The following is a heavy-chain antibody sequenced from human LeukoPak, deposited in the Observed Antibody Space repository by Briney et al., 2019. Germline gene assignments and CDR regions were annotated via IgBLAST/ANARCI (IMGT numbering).Heavy chain of an antibody. V-gene: IGHV3-74*01. Sequence: GGSLRLSCAASGFTFSNYWMHWVRQAPGKGLVWVSGINSDGSSTSYADSVKGRFTISRDNAKNTLHLQMNSLRAEDTAVYYCARGYYYMDVRGKGTTVTVSS. CDR3: ARGYYYMDV. J-gene: IGHJ6*03. CDR2: INSDGSST. CDR1: GFTFSNYW.